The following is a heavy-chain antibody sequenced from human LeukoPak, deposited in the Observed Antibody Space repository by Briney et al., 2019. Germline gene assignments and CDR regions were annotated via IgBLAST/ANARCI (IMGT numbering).Heavy chain of an antibody. CDR3: AKGNTITPDY. Sequence: LSGGSLRLSCAASGFTFSNYPMNWLRQAPGKGLEWVSAITSDGSRTYNADSVKGRFTISRDNSKNTLYLQMNGLRADDTAVYYCAKGNTITPDYWGQGTLVTVSS. J-gene: IGHJ4*02. D-gene: IGHD1-14*01. CDR1: GFTFSNYP. V-gene: IGHV3-23*01. CDR2: ITSDGSRT.